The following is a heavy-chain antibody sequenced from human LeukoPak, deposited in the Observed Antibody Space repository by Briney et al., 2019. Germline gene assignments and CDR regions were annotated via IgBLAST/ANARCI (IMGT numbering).Heavy chain of an antibody. J-gene: IGHJ6*03. CDR2: IYSGGST. V-gene: IGHV3-53*01. CDR3: ASRSGYYYYYMDV. CDR1: GVTFSSYG. Sequence: GGSLRLSCAASGVTFSSYGMSWVRQAPGKGLEWVSVIYSGGSTYYADSVKGRFTISRDNSKNTLYLQMNSLRAEDTAVYYCASRSGYYYYYMDVWGKGTTVTISS.